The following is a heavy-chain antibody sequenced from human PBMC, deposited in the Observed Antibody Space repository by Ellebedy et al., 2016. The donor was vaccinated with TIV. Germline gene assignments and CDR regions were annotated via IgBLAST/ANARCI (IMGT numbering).Heavy chain of an antibody. J-gene: IGHJ4*02. V-gene: IGHV3-48*01. CDR3: AKDGGDH. D-gene: IGHD3-16*01. Sequence: GGSLRLXCAASDFSLSNYPMNWVRQGPGKGLEWVAYISITSSTIYYADSVKGRFTISRDNFKNTLYLQMNSLRAEDTAVYYCAKDGGDHWGQGTLVTVSS. CDR1: DFSLSNYP. CDR2: ISITSSTI.